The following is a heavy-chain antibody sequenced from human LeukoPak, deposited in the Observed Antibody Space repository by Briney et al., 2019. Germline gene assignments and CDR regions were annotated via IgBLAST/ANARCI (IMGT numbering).Heavy chain of an antibody. CDR3: ARDLEDSSGYYGD. D-gene: IGHD3-22*01. V-gene: IGHV1-2*06. J-gene: IGHJ4*02. Sequence: ASVTVSCKASGYTFTGYYMHWVRQAPGQGLEWMGRINPNSGGTNYAQKFQGRVTMTRDTSISTAYMELSRLRSDDTAVYYCARDLEDSSGYYGDWGQGTLVTVSS. CDR2: INPNSGGT. CDR1: GYTFTGYY.